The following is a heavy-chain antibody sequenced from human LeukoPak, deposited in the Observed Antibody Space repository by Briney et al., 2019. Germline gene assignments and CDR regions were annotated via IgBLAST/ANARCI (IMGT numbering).Heavy chain of an antibody. J-gene: IGHJ4*02. CDR3: ARDGSYDILTGYPYYFDY. D-gene: IGHD3-9*01. CDR2: IYNSGST. V-gene: IGHV4-59*01. Sequence: SETLSLTCTVSGDSFSYFYWSWIRQPPGKGLEWIGYIYNSGSTNYNPSLKSRVTISLDTSKNQFSLKLSSVTAADTAVYYCARDGSYDILTGYPYYFDYWGQGTLVAVSS. CDR1: GDSFSYFY.